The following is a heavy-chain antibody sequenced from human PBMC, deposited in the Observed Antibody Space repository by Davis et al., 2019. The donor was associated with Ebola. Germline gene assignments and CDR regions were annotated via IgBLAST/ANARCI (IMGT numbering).Heavy chain of an antibody. CDR3: ARLSGDRILYWWRATD. Sequence: SETLSLTCAVYGGSFSGYYWSWIRQPPGKGLEWIGEINHSGSTNYNPSLKRRVTISVDTSKNQFSLKLSSVTAADTAVYYCARLSGDRILYWWRATDWGQGTLVTVSS. CDR1: GGSFSGYY. V-gene: IGHV4-34*01. CDR2: INHSGST. D-gene: IGHD2-8*02. J-gene: IGHJ4*02.